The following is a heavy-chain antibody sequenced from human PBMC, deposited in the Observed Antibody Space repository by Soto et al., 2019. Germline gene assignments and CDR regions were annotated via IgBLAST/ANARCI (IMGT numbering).Heavy chain of an antibody. D-gene: IGHD3-10*01. V-gene: IGHV4-59*08. CDR2: IYYSGST. Sequence: SETLSLTCTVSGGSISSYYWSWIRQPPGKGLEWIGYIYYSGSTNYNPSLKSRVTLSVDTSKNQFSLKLSSVTAADTAVYYCARTGRYGSGNYYNSEVSYYYYMDVWGKGTTVTVSS. J-gene: IGHJ6*03. CDR3: ARTGRYGSGNYYNSEVSYYYYMDV. CDR1: GGSISSYY.